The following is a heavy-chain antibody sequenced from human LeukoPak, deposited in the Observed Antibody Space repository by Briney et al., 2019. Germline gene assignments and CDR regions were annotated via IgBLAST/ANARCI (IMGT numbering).Heavy chain of an antibody. Sequence: SETLSLTCTVSGGSISSSSYYWGWIRQPPGKGLEWIGRIYTSGSTNYNPSLKSRVTISVDTSKNQFSLKLSSVTAADTAVYYCARVADYYDSSGYYDYWGQGTLVTVSS. CDR1: GGSISSSSYY. CDR2: IYTSGST. V-gene: IGHV4-39*07. J-gene: IGHJ4*02. CDR3: ARVADYYDSSGYYDY. D-gene: IGHD3-22*01.